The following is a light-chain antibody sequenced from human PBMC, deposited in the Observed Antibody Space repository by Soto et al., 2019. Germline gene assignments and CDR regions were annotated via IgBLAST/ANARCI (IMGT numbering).Light chain of an antibody. Sequence: QSALTQPASVSGSPGQSITIPCTGTSSDVGGYNYVSWYHQHPGKAPKLLIYDVTNRPSGVSNRFSGSKSGNTASLTISGLQAEDEADYYCSSYTSNNTCVFGPGTKLTVL. CDR3: SSYTSNNTCV. V-gene: IGLV2-14*01. CDR2: DVT. J-gene: IGLJ1*01. CDR1: SSDVGGYNY.